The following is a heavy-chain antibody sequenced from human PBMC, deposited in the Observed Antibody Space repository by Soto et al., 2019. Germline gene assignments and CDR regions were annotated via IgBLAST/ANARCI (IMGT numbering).Heavy chain of an antibody. V-gene: IGHV3-23*01. CDR3: ATGYSYAPFDP. CDR2: ISGSGDTT. D-gene: IGHD5-18*01. J-gene: IGHJ5*02. Sequence: GGSLRLSCAASGFTFSSYAMSWVRQAPGKGLEWVSGISGSGDTTYYADSVKGRFTISRDNSKNTLYLHINSLRVDDTSVYYCATGYSYAPFDPWGQGT. CDR1: GFTFSSYA.